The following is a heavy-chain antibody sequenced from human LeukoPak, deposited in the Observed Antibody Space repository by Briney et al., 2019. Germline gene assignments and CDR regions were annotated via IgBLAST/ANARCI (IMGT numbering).Heavy chain of an antibody. Sequence: TGGSLRLSCAASGFTFSSYWMSWVRQAPGKGLEWVANIKQDGSEKYYVDSVKGRFTISRDNAKNSLYLQMNSLRAEDTAVYYCARERVWFGELLPFDYWGQGTLVTVSS. D-gene: IGHD3-10*01. CDR1: GFTFSSYW. CDR3: ARERVWFGELLPFDY. V-gene: IGHV3-7*01. CDR2: IKQDGSEK. J-gene: IGHJ4*02.